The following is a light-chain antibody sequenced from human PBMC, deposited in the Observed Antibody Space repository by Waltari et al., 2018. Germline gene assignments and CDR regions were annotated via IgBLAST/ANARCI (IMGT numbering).Light chain of an antibody. CDR3: QSYDRNLRGWV. CDR2: LNA. V-gene: IGLV1-40*01. Sequence: QFVLTQPPSVSGAPGPTVTISCTATPSNLGPGYDVFWYQRLPGTAPKLLISLNANRPSGVPDRFSGSKSGTSASLAISGLQTDDEGDYYCQSYDRNLRGWVFGGGTKLTVL. J-gene: IGLJ3*02. CDR1: PSNLGPGYD.